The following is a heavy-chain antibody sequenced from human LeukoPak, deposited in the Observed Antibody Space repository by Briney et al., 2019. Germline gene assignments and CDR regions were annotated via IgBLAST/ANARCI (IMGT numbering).Heavy chain of an antibody. CDR1: GGSISSGDYY. CDR2: IYYSGST. D-gene: IGHD2-15*01. J-gene: IGHJ4*02. CDR3: ARDGGPGYCSGGSCYGY. V-gene: IGHV4-30-4*01. Sequence: SETLSLTCTVSGGSISSGDYYWSWIRQPPGKGLEWIGYIYYSGSTYYNPSLKSRVTISVDTSKNQFSLKLSSVTAADTAVYYCARDGGPGYCSGGSCYGYWDQGTLVTVSS.